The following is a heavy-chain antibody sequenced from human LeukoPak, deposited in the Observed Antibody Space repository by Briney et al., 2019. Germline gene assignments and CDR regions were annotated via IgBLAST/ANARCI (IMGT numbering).Heavy chain of an antibody. Sequence: GGSLRLFCAASGFTFSSYAMSWVRQAPGKGLEWVSAISGSGGSTYYADSVKGRFTISRDNAKNSLYLQMNSLRAEDTAVYYCARLWDSSGWFNYYYYYMDVWGKGTTVTVSS. V-gene: IGHV3-23*01. CDR2: ISGSGGST. D-gene: IGHD6-19*01. J-gene: IGHJ6*03. CDR1: GFTFSSYA. CDR3: ARLWDSSGWFNYYYYYMDV.